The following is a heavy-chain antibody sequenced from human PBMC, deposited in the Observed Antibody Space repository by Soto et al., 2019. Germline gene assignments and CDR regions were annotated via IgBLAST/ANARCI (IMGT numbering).Heavy chain of an antibody. CDR3: ARGMLYSSSSTGPYYFDY. CDR1: GGSISSSNW. J-gene: IGHJ4*02. CDR2: IYHSGST. D-gene: IGHD6-6*01. V-gene: IGHV4-4*02. Sequence: SETLSLTCAVSGGSISSSNWCSWVRQPPGKGLEWIGEIYHSGSTNYNPSLKSRVTISVDKSKNQFSLKLSSVTAADTAVYYCARGMLYSSSSTGPYYFDYWGQGTLVTVSS.